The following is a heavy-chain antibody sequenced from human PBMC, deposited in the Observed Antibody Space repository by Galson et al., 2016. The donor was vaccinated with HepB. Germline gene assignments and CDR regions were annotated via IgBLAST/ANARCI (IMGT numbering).Heavy chain of an antibody. Sequence: SLRLSCATSGFGFSHAWMHWVRQAPGKGLEWVGRITSKTDGETTHYAAPVNGRFSISRDDSKHTLYLQINSLKTEDTAVYYCTVGATYDCRSGYYMLDSWGEGPLTTVSS. V-gene: IGHV3-15*07. CDR3: TVGATYDCRSGYYMLDS. D-gene: IGHD3-3*01. J-gene: IGHJ5*01. CDR1: GFGFSHAW. CDR2: ITSKTDGETT.